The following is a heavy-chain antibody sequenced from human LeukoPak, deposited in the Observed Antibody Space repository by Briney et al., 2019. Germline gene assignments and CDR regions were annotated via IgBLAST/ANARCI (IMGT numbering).Heavy chain of an antibody. CDR3: ARDPYSGNYGSYYYYYMDV. V-gene: IGHV3-7*01. CDR1: GFTFSSYW. Sequence: PGGSPRLSCAASGFTFSSYWMSWVRPAPRKRLEWVANIKQDGSEKYYVDSVKGRFTISRDKAKNSLYLQINSLSAEDTAVYFCARDPYSGNYGSYYYYYMDVWGKGTLVTISS. J-gene: IGHJ6*03. CDR2: IKQDGSEK. D-gene: IGHD1-26*01.